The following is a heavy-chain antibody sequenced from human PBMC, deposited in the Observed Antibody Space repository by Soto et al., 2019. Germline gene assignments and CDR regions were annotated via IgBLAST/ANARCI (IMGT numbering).Heavy chain of an antibody. CDR3: ARQRESSGYSFDY. V-gene: IGHV4-59*08. Sequence: PSETLSLTCTVSGGSISSYYWSWIRQPPGKGLEWIGYIYYSGSTNYNPSLKSRVTISVDTSKNQFSLKLSSVTAADTAVYYCARQRESSGYSFDYWGQGTLVTVSS. CDR2: IYYSGST. CDR1: GGSISSYY. D-gene: IGHD3-22*01. J-gene: IGHJ4*02.